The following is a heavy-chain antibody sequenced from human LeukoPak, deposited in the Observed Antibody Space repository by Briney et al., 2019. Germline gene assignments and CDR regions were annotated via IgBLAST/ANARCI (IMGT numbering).Heavy chain of an antibody. D-gene: IGHD1-26*01. V-gene: IGHV1-8*03. Sequence: GASVKVSCKAFGYTFINYDINWVRQATGQGLEWMGWMNPNSGNTGYAQKFQGRVTITRNTSITTAYMELSSLRSEDTAVYYCAKKGIGVGAEYYFDYWGQGTLVTVSS. CDR2: MNPNSGNT. CDR3: AKKGIGVGAEYYFDY. CDR1: GYTFINYD. J-gene: IGHJ4*02.